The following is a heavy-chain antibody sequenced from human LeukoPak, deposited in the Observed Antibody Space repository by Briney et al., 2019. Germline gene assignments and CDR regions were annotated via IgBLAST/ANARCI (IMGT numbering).Heavy chain of an antibody. CDR1: GFTFSNHG. D-gene: IGHD3-10*01. V-gene: IGHV3-33*01. CDR3: AREIAGSYYNGVDY. Sequence: GGSLRLSCAASGFTFSNHGMHWVRQAPGKGLEWVAVIWYDGSKMYYGDSVKGRFTISRDNSMDTLFLEMNSLRAEDTAVYYCAREIAGSYYNGVDYWGQGTLVTVSS. J-gene: IGHJ4*02. CDR2: IWYDGSKM.